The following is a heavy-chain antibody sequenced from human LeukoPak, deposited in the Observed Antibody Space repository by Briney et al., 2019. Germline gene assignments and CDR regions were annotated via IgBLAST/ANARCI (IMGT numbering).Heavy chain of an antibody. CDR2: FDPEDGET. CDR1: GYTFTSYD. Sequence: ASVKVSCKASGYTFTSYDINWVRQAPGKGLEWMGGFDPEDGETIYAQKFQDRVTMTEDTSTDTAYMELSSLRSEDTAVYYCATGSGKIAAAGHDYWGQGTLVTVSS. J-gene: IGHJ4*02. V-gene: IGHV1-24*01. D-gene: IGHD6-13*01. CDR3: ATGSGKIAAAGHDY.